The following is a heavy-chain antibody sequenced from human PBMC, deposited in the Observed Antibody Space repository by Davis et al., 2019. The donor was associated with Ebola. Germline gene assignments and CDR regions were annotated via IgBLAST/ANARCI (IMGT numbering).Heavy chain of an antibody. CDR3: ARERGGLDY. D-gene: IGHD2-15*01. J-gene: IGHJ4*02. CDR2: IYYSGST. V-gene: IGHV4-61*01. Sequence: SETLSLTCTVSGGSISNSSYYWVWVRQPPGKGLEWFGYIYYSGSTNYNPSLKSRVTISVDTSKNQFSLKLSSVTAADTAVYYCARERGGLDYWGQGTLVTVSS. CDR1: GGSISNSSYY.